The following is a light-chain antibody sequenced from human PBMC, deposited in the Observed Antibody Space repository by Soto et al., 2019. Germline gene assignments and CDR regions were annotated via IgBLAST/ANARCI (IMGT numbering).Light chain of an antibody. J-gene: IGLJ1*01. Sequence: QSVLTQPPSVSEAPGQRVTISCTGSRSNIGAGYEAHWYQQVPGTAPKLLIYENNNRPSGVPDRFSGSKSGTSASLAITGLQAEDEAEYYSQSYDSSLSGYVFGTGTKVTVL. CDR3: QSYDSSLSGYV. CDR2: ENN. V-gene: IGLV1-40*01. CDR1: RSNIGAGYE.